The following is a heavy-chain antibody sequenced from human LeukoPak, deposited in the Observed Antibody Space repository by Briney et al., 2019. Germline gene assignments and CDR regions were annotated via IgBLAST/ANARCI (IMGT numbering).Heavy chain of an antibody. CDR1: GFTFSSYW. J-gene: IGHJ6*03. CDR2: IYSDGSRT. D-gene: IGHD3-10*01. CDR3: ARSLRVRGVPDYMDV. Sequence: GGSLRLSCAASGFTFSSYWMHWVRQGPGKGLVWVSRIYSDGSRTTYADSVKGRFTISRDNSKNMVYLQMNSLRAEDTAVYYCARSLRVRGVPDYMDVWGKGTTVTISS. V-gene: IGHV3-74*01.